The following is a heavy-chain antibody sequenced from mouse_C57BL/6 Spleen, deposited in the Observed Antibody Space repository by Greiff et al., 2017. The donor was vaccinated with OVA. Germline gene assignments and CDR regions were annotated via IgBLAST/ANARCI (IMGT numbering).Heavy chain of an antibody. CDR3: ARSPAHYYGSSYEDY. CDR1: GYTFTDYY. CDR2: IFPGSGST. V-gene: IGHV1-75*01. J-gene: IGHJ2*01. Sequence: QVQLQQSGPELVKPGASVKISCKASGYTFTDYYINWVKQRPGQGLEWIGWIFPGSGSTYYNEKFKGKATLTVDKSSSTAYMLLSSLTSEDSAVYFCARSPAHYYGSSYEDYWGQGTTLIVSS. D-gene: IGHD1-1*01.